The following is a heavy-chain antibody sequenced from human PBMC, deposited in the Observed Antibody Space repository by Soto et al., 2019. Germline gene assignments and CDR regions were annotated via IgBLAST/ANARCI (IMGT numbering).Heavy chain of an antibody. V-gene: IGHV3-53*04. CDR2: IYSGGST. J-gene: IGHJ6*02. CDR3: ARGGAARVFSQTYYYYGMDV. CDR1: GFTVSSNY. Sequence: EVQLVESGGGLVQPGGSLRLSCAASGFTVSSNYMSWVRQAPGKGLEWVSVIYSGGSTYYADSVKGRFTISRHNSKNTLYLQMNSLRAEDTAVYYCARGGAARVFSQTYYYYGMDVWGQGTTVTVSS. D-gene: IGHD5-18*01.